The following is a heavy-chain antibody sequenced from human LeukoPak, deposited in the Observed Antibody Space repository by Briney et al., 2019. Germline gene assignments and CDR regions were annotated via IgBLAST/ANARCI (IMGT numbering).Heavy chain of an antibody. Sequence: PGGSLRLSCGASGFTFSSYWMSWVRQAPGKGLEWVANIKEDGSEKYYVDSVKGRSIISRDNAKNSLYLHMNDLRAEDTAVYYCARDPGDRAIDRWFDPWGQGTLVIVSS. CDR1: GFTFSSYW. V-gene: IGHV3-7*03. J-gene: IGHJ5*02. CDR2: IKEDGSEK. CDR3: ARDPGDRAIDRWFDP. D-gene: IGHD5-18*01.